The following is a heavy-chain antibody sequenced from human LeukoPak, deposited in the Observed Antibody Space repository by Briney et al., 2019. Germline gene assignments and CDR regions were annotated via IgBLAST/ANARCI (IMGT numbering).Heavy chain of an antibody. V-gene: IGHV3-74*01. J-gene: IGHJ4*02. CDR3: ARTEYSGSYFDY. CDR2: INSDGSSI. Sequence: PGGSLRLPCAASGFTFSSFWMHWVRQAPGKGLVWVSRINSDGSSITYADSVKGRFTISRDNAKNTLYLQMNSLRAEDTAVYYCARTEYSGSYFDYWGRGTLVTVSS. CDR1: GFTFSSFW. D-gene: IGHD1-26*01.